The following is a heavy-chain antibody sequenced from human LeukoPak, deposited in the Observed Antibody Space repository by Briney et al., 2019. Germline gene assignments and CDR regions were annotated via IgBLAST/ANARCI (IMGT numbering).Heavy chain of an antibody. D-gene: IGHD6-19*01. J-gene: IGHJ4*02. CDR1: GFTSSSYW. Sequence: GGSLRLSCAASGFTSSSYWMSWVRQAPGKGLEWVAHIKQDGSEKYYVDSVKGRFTISRDNAKNSLYLQMNSLRAEDTAVYYCARRWTFDHSSGWYDEGDYWGQGTLVTVSS. CDR2: IKQDGSEK. V-gene: IGHV3-7*01. CDR3: ARRWTFDHSSGWYDEGDY.